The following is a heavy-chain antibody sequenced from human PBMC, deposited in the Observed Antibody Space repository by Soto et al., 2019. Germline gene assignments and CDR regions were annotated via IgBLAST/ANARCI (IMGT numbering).Heavy chain of an antibody. Sequence: GGSLRLSCAAGSTFTFSSYGMNWVRRAPGKGLEWVSYISSGSSSIYYADSVKGRFTISRDNAKNSLYLQMNSLTAEYTAFYYCASGVVPAGTFDNWGQGTLVTVSS. V-gene: IGHV3-48*01. CDR1: TFTFSSYG. CDR3: ASGVVPAGTFDN. CDR2: ISSGSSSI. J-gene: IGHJ4*02. D-gene: IGHD2-2*01.